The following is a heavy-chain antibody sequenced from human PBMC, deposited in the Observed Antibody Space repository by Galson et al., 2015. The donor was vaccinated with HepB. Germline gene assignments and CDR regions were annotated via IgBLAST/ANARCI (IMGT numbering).Heavy chain of an antibody. CDR1: GFTFSSYG. D-gene: IGHD3-3*01. V-gene: IGHV3-30*18. J-gene: IGHJ4*02. CDR2: ISYDGSNK. Sequence: SLRLSCAASGFTFSSYGMHWVRQAPGKGLEWVAVISYDGSNKYYADSVKGRFTISRDNSKNTLYLQMNSLRAEDTAVYYCAKAPNYDFWSGYYTYWGQGTLVTVSS. CDR3: AKAPNYDFWSGYYTY.